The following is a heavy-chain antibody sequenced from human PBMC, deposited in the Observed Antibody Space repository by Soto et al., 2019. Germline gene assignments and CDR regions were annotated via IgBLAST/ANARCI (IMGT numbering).Heavy chain of an antibody. J-gene: IGHJ6*02. CDR1: GFTFSSYW. Sequence: GGSLRLSCAASGFTFSSYWMSWVRQAPGKGLEWVANIKQDGSEKYYVDSVKGRFTISGDNAKNSLYLQMNSLRAEDTAVYYCARGAPITTVDYYYYGMDVWGQGTTVTVSS. V-gene: IGHV3-7*03. CDR3: ARGAPITTVDYYYYGMDV. CDR2: IKQDGSEK. D-gene: IGHD3-3*01.